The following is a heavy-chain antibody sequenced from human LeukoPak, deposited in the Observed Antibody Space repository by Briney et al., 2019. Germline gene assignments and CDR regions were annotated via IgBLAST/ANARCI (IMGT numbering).Heavy chain of an antibody. J-gene: IGHJ4*02. CDR2: IRGSDGST. CDR3: AKETQVAGMFLAEPLDY. D-gene: IGHD6-19*01. V-gene: IGHV3-23*01. Sequence: GGSLRLSCAASGFTFTSYAMSWVRQAPGKGLEWVSAIRGSDGSTYYADSVKGRFTISRDNSKNTVNLQMNSLRDEDTAVYYCAKETQVAGMFLAEPLDYWGQGTQVTVSS. CDR1: GFTFTSYA.